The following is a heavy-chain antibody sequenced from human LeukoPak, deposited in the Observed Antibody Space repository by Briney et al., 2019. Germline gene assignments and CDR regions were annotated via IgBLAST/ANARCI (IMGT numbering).Heavy chain of an antibody. Sequence: GGSLRLSCVVSGFTVSSNYMSWVRQAPGKGLEWVSVIYRGGNTYYADSVKGRFTISRDNSKNTLYLQMDSLRVEDTAVYYCAKASTETNFDCWGRGTLVTVSS. CDR2: IYRGGNT. D-gene: IGHD4-11*01. V-gene: IGHV3-66*01. J-gene: IGHJ4*01. CDR1: GFTVSSNY. CDR3: AKASTETNFDC.